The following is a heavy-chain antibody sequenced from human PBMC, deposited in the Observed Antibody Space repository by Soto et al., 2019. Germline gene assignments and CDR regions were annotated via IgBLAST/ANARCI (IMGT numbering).Heavy chain of an antibody. CDR3: ASSSSAPPYYYYGMDV. CDR1: GFTFSSYW. Sequence: PGGSLRLSCAASGFTFSSYWMHWVRQAPGKGLVWVSRINSDGSSTSYADSVKGRFTISRDNAKNTLYLQMNSLRAEDTAVYYCASSSSAPPYYYYGMDVWGQGTTVTVSS. CDR2: INSDGSST. J-gene: IGHJ6*02. D-gene: IGHD6-6*01. V-gene: IGHV3-74*01.